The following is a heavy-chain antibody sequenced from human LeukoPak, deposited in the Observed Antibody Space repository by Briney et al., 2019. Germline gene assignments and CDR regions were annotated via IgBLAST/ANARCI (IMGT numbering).Heavy chain of an antibody. D-gene: IGHD3-10*01. V-gene: IGHV3-74*01. CDR1: GFTFSSYW. CDR2: INSDGSST. Sequence: GGSLRLSCAASGFTFSSYWMHGARQSPGKGLVWVSHINSDGSSTSYAESVKGRFTISRDNAKNTVYLQMNSLRVEDTAVYYCAKDRAYDMDVWGQGTTVTVSS. J-gene: IGHJ6*02. CDR3: AKDRAYDMDV.